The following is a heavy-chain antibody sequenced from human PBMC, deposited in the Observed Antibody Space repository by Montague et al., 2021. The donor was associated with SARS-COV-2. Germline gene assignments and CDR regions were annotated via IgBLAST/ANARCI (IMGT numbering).Heavy chain of an antibody. Sequence: SETLSLTCSVSGSSFDSDNFFWGWIRQPPGKRLEWIGVISNGGRTFDNPSLKSRVTISVHTSRIQLSLNVKPVTAADTAVYYCARHRRYDVVTYYPDFWGQGILVTVSS. J-gene: IGHJ4*02. CDR3: ARHRRYDVVTYYPDF. D-gene: IGHD3-9*01. V-gene: IGHV4-39*01. CDR2: ISNGGRT. CDR1: GSSFDSDNFF.